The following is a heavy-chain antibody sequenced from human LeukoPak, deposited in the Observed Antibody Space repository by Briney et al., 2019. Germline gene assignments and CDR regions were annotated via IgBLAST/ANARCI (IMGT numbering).Heavy chain of an antibody. CDR3: AKGHGLLWFGEEDY. CDR2: ISGSGGST. CDR1: GFTFSSYA. Sequence: GGSLRLSCAASGFTFSSYAMSWVRQAPGKGLEWVSAISGSGGSTYYADSVKGRFTISRDNSKNTLCLQMNSLRAEDTAVYYCAKGHGLLWFGEEDYWGQGTLVTVSS. D-gene: IGHD3-10*01. J-gene: IGHJ4*02. V-gene: IGHV3-23*01.